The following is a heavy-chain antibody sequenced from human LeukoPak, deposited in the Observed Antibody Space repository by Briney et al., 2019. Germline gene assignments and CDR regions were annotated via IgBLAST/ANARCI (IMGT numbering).Heavy chain of an antibody. CDR1: GYTFANYD. CDR3: ARATRGDLLSEF. J-gene: IGHJ4*02. V-gene: IGHV1-8*01. D-gene: IGHD2/OR15-2a*01. Sequence: ASVKVSCKTSGYTFANYDITWVLQGPGRGLEWMGWMNPYSTNTGYARQFQGRLSMTRDISITTAYMELSSLSSEDTAVYYCARATRGDLLSEFWGQGSLITVSS. CDR2: MNPYSTNT.